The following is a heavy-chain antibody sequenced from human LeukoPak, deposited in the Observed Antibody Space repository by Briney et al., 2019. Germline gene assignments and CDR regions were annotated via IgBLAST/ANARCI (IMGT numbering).Heavy chain of an antibody. D-gene: IGHD2-8*01. J-gene: IGHJ5*02. CDR1: GGSISSYY. Sequence: PSETLSLTCTVSGGSISSYYWSWIRQPPGKGLEWIGYIHYSGSTSYKPSLKSRVTISVGTSKNQFSLKLTSMTPADTAVYYCARTLIDCPKGVCCNWFGPWGQGALVTVSS. V-gene: IGHV4-59*01. CDR3: ARTLIDCPKGVCCNWFGP. CDR2: IHYSGST.